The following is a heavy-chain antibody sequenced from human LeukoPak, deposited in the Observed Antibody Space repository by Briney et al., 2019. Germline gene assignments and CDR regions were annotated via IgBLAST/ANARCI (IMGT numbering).Heavy chain of an antibody. Sequence: PSETLSLTCTVSGDPISGYSDYKWTWIRQSPGKGLQWIGYVYYSGSTNYNPSLRSRVTISVDTSKNQFSLKLTSVTAADTAVYYCAREYSGFDHWGQGTLVTVSS. J-gene: IGHJ4*02. CDR1: GDPISGYSDY. CDR2: VYYSGST. V-gene: IGHV4-61*08. CDR3: AREYSGFDH. D-gene: IGHD1-26*01.